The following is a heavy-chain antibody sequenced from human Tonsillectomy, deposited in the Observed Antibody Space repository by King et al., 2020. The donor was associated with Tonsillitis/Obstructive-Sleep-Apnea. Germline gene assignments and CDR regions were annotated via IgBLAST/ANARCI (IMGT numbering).Heavy chain of an antibody. V-gene: IGHV3-66*01. CDR1: GFTVSSNY. CDR3: ARAFYYSKGIYYYYMDV. CDR2: IYSGGST. J-gene: IGHJ6*03. D-gene: IGHD4-11*01. Sequence: VQLVESGGGLVQPGGSLRLSCAASGFTVSSNYMSWVRQAPGKGLEWVSVIYSGGSTYYADSVKGRFTISRDNSKNTLYLQMNSLRAEDTAVYYCARAFYYSKGIYYYYMDVWGKGTTVTVSS.